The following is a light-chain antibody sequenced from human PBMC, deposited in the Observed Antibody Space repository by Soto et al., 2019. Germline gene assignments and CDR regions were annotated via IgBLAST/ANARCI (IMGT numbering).Light chain of an antibody. CDR2: LAS. Sequence: DIVMTQSPDSLAVSLGERATINCKSSQSVLYTYNNKNCLAWYQQKPGQPPKLLIYLASTRESGVPDRFSGSGSGTDFTLNISSLQAEDVAVYYCQQYYSTFLTFGGGTKVEIK. J-gene: IGKJ4*01. CDR3: QQYYSTFLT. CDR1: QSVLYTYNNKNC. V-gene: IGKV4-1*01.